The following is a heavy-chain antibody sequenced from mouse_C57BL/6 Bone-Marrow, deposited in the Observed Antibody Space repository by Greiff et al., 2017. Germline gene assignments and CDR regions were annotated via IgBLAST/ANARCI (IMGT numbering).Heavy chain of an antibody. D-gene: IGHD2-3*01. V-gene: IGHV3-1*01. CDR2: ISYSGST. Sequence: EVKLVESGPGMVKPSQSLSLTCTVTGYSITSGYDWHWIRHFPGNKLEWMGYISYSGSTNYNPSLKSRISITHDTSKNHFFLKLNSVTTEDTATDYCARGEMVRAWFAYWGQGTLVTVSA. CDR3: ARGEMVRAWFAY. CDR1: GYSITSGYD. J-gene: IGHJ3*01.